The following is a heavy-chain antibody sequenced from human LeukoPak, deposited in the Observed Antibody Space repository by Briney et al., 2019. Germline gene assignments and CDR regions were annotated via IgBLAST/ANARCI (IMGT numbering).Heavy chain of an antibody. CDR3: ARTGQYCSGGTCYSGQVDF. CDR2: ISSHGSSI. Sequence: GGSLRPSCAASGFSFSDYYVIWIRQAPGRGLEYVSYISSHGSSIHYADSVKGRFTISGDNANNSLFLQMNSLRAEDTAVYYCARTGQYCSGGTCYSGQVDFWGQGTLVTVSS. D-gene: IGHD2-15*01. J-gene: IGHJ4*02. V-gene: IGHV3-11*01. CDR1: GFSFSDYY.